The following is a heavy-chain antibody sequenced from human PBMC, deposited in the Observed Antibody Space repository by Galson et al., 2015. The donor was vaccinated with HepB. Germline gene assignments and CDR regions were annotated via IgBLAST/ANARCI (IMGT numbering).Heavy chain of an antibody. Sequence: LSLTCTVSGGSIISSTNYWGWIRQPPGKGLEWIGRIYYSGDTYYNPSLKSRVTISVDTSKNEFSLKLKSVTTADTAVYFCARPRYCSSAACSAALDSWGQGTLVTVSS. CDR3: ARPRYCSSAACSAALDS. V-gene: IGHV4-39*01. D-gene: IGHD2-2*01. CDR1: GGSIISSTNY. CDR2: IYYSGDT. J-gene: IGHJ4*02.